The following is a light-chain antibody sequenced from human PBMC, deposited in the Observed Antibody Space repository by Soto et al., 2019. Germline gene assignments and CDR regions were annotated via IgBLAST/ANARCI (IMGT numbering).Light chain of an antibody. V-gene: IGLV2-8*01. Sequence: QSALTQPPSASGSPGQSVTISCTGTSSDVGGYNYVSWYQQHPAKVPKLMIYEVSKRPSGVPDRFSGSKSGNTASLTVSGLQAEDEADYYCSSYAGRNTLVFGGGTKLTVL. CDR1: SSDVGGYNY. J-gene: IGLJ2*01. CDR2: EVS. CDR3: SSYAGRNTLV.